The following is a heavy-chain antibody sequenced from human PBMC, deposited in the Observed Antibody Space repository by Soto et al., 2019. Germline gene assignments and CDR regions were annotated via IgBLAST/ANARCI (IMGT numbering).Heavy chain of an antibody. CDR1: GGSISSYY. V-gene: IGHV4-4*07. J-gene: IGHJ4*02. CDR2: IYTSGST. CDR3: AREIVPRITMVRGVPWYFDY. Sequence: KPSETLSLTCTVSGGSISSYYWSWIRQPAGKGLEWIGRIYTSGSTNYNPSLKSRVTMSVDTSKNQFSLKLSSVTAADTAVYYCAREIVPRITMVRGVPWYFDYWGQGTLVTVPS. D-gene: IGHD3-10*01.